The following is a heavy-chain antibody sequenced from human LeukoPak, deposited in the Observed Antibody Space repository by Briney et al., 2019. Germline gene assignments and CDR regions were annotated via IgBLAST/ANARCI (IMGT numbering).Heavy chain of an antibody. V-gene: IGHV4-31*11. Sequence: SQTLSLTCAVSGGSISSGGYYWSWIRQHPGKGLEWIGYIYYSGSTYYNPSLKSRVTISVDTSKNQFSLKLSSVTAADTAVYYCARDDYGDQSGWFDPWGQGTLVTVSS. CDR3: ARDDYGDQSGWFDP. CDR1: GGSISSGGYY. D-gene: IGHD4-17*01. CDR2: IYYSGST. J-gene: IGHJ5*02.